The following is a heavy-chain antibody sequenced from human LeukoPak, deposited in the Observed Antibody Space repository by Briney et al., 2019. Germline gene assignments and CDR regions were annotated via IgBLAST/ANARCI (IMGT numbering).Heavy chain of an antibody. Sequence: PSETLSLTCTVSGGSISSHYWSWIRQPPGKGLESIGYIYYSGSTNYNPSLKSRVTISVDTSKNQFSLKLSSVTAADTAVYYCARDSSGHCSGGSCYAFDYWGQGILVTVSS. J-gene: IGHJ4*02. CDR1: GGSISSHY. V-gene: IGHV4-59*11. CDR2: IYYSGST. D-gene: IGHD2-15*01. CDR3: ARDSSGHCSGGSCYAFDY.